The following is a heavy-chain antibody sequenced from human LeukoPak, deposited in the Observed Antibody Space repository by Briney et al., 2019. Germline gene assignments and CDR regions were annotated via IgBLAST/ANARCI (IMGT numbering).Heavy chain of an antibody. V-gene: IGHV1-2*02. CDR3: ARDLIAAVVTYPDY. Sequence: ASVKVSCKASGYTFTGYYMHWVRQAPGQGLEWMGWINPNSGGTNYAQKFQGRVTMTRDTSISTAYMELSRLRSDDTAVYYCARDLIAAVVTYPDYWGQGTLVTVSS. CDR1: GYTFTGYY. CDR2: INPNSGGT. J-gene: IGHJ4*02. D-gene: IGHD6-13*01.